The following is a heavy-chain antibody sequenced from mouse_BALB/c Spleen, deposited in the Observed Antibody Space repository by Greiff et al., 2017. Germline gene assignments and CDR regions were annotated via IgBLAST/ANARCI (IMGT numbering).Heavy chain of an antibody. D-gene: IGHD2-3*01. Sequence: VQLQQSGAELAKPGASVKMSCKASGYTFTSYWMHWVKQRPGQGLEWIGYINPSTGYTEYNQKFKDKATLTADKSSSTAYMQLSSLTSEDSAVYYCASIYDGYYVSFAYWGQGTLVTVSA. V-gene: IGHV1-7*01. CDR1: GYTFTSYW. J-gene: IGHJ3*01. CDR3: ASIYDGYYVSFAY. CDR2: INPSTGYT.